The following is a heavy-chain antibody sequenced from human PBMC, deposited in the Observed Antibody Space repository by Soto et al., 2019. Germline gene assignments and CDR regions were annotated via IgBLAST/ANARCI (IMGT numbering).Heavy chain of an antibody. CDR3: ARDKIEASYYYNGMDV. CDR1: GGSFSGYY. D-gene: IGHD3-22*01. Sequence: SETLSLTCAVYGGSFSGYYWSWIRQDPGKGLEWIGYIYYSGSTYYNPSPKSRVTISVDTSKNQFSLKLSPVTAADTAVYYCARDKIEASYYYNGMDVWGQGTTAPISS. J-gene: IGHJ6*02. CDR2: IYYSGST. V-gene: IGHV4-31*11.